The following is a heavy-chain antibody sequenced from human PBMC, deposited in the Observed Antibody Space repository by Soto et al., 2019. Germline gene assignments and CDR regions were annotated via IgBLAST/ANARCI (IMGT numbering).Heavy chain of an antibody. CDR2: IGTAGDP. CDR1: GFTFSSYD. V-gene: IGHV3-13*05. D-gene: IGHD3-3*01. J-gene: IGHJ5*02. CDR3: ARDRTIFGVLLGFDP. Sequence: EVQLVESGGGLVQPGGSLRLSCAASGFTFSSYDMHWVRQVQEKGLKWVSAIGTAGDPYYPGSVKGRFTISRENAKNSLYLQMNSLRAGDTAVYYCARDRTIFGVLLGFDPWGQGTLVTVSS.